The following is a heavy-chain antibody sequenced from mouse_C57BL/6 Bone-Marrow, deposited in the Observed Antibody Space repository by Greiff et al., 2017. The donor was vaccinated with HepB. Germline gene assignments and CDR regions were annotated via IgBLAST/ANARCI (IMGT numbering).Heavy chain of an antibody. Sequence: EVQLQQSGAELVRPGASVKLSCTASGFNIKDDYMHWVKQRPEQGLEWIGWIDPENGDTEYASKFQGKATITADTSSNTAYLQLSSLTSEDTAVYYCTTYGSSYFDYWGQGTTLTVSS. CDR1: GFNIKDDY. CDR3: TTYGSSYFDY. CDR2: IDPENGDT. V-gene: IGHV14-4*01. D-gene: IGHD1-1*01. J-gene: IGHJ2*01.